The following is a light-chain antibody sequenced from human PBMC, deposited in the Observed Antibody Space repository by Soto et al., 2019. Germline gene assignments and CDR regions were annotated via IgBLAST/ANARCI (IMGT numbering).Light chain of an antibody. J-gene: IGLJ1*01. Sequence: QSVLTHDASVSGSPGQSITISCTGTSSDVGGFNYVSWYQQHPGKAPKLMIYDVFTRPSGVSNRFSGSKSGNTASLTISALQAEDEADYYCNSWTSTSTYVFGSGTKVTVL. V-gene: IGLV2-14*03. CDR1: SSDVGGFNY. CDR2: DVF. CDR3: NSWTSTSTYV.